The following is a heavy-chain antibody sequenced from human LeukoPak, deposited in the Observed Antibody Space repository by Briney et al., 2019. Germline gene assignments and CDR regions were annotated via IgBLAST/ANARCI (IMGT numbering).Heavy chain of an antibody. J-gene: IGHJ4*02. CDR2: IYYSGSN. CDR1: GGSISSYY. CDR3: ARDKRRTFDY. V-gene: IGHV4-59*01. Sequence: SETLSLTCTVSGGSISSYYWSWIRQPPGKGLEWVGYIYYSGSNNYNTYLKSRVNISVDPSKNQFSLKLSSVTAADTAVYYCARDKRRTFDYWGQGTLVTVSS.